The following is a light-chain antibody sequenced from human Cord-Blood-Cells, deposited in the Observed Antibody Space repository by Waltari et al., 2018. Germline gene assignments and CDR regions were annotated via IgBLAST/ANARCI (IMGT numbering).Light chain of an antibody. J-gene: IGLJ2*01. CDR2: DDS. CDR3: QVWDSSSDHVV. V-gene: IGLV3-21*02. CDR1: NIGSKS. Sequence: SYVLPQPPSVSVAPGQTARITCGGNNIGSKSVPWYQQKPGQAPVPVVYDDSDRPSGIPERFSGSNSGNTATLTISRVEAGDEADYYCQVWDSSSDHVVFGGGTKLTVL.